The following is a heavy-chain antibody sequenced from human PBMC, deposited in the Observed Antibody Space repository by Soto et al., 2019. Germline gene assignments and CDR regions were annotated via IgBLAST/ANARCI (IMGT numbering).Heavy chain of an antibody. Sequence: ASVKVSCKASGYTFTSYDINWVRQATGQGLEWMGWMNPHSGNTGYAQKFLGRVTMTRNTSISTAYMELSSLRSEDTAVYYCAKIYYFDTSGQPLGWFDPWGQGTLVTVSS. CDR2: MNPHSGNT. CDR3: AKIYYFDTSGQPLGWFDP. CDR1: GYTFTSYD. J-gene: IGHJ5*02. V-gene: IGHV1-8*01. D-gene: IGHD3-22*01.